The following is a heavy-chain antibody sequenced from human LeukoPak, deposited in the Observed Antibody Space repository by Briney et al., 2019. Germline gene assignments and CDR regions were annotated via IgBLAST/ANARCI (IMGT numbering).Heavy chain of an antibody. J-gene: IGHJ6*02. CDR1: GGSFSGYY. V-gene: IGHV4-34*01. CDR3: ARAGYCSSTSCYIYYYYGMTS. CDR2: IDHSGST. D-gene: IGHD2-2*03. Sequence: SETLSLTCAVYGGSFSGYYWSWIRQPPGKGLEWIGEIDHSGSTNYNPSLKSRVTISVDTSKNQFSLKLSSVTAADTAVYYCARAGYCSSTSCYIYYYYGMTSGAKGPRSPSP.